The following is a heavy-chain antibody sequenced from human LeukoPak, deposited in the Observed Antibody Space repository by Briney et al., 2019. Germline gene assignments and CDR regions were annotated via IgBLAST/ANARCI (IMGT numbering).Heavy chain of an antibody. D-gene: IGHD3-10*01. CDR3: ARYPGLEGTGSRGAFDY. CDR2: IYYSGST. V-gene: IGHV4-59*01. CDR1: GGSITNYY. J-gene: IGHJ4*02. Sequence: PSETLSLTCTVSGGSITNYYWSWIRQPPGKGLEWIGYIYYSGSTNCSPSLKSRVTISVDTSKNQFSLKLSSVTAADTAVYYCARYPGLEGTGSRGAFDYWGQGNLVTVSS.